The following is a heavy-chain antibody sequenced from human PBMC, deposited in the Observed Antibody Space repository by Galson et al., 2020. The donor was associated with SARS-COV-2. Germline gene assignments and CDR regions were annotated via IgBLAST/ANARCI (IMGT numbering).Heavy chain of an antibody. D-gene: IGHD1-26*01. CDR1: GFTFSNYV. V-gene: IGHV3-30*04. CDR2: ISSDGSNS. Sequence: GGSLRLSCAASGFTFSNYVMHWFRQAPVKGPEGVAVISSDGSNSFYADSLKGRFTISSDNSKSTLYLQMNSLRAMDTAVYYCARGGEWELPYYFDYWGQGTLVTVSS. J-gene: IGHJ4*02. CDR3: ARGGEWELPYYFDY.